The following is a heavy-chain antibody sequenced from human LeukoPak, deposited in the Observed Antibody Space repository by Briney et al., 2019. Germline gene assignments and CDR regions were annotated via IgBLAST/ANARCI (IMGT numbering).Heavy chain of an antibody. D-gene: IGHD6-13*01. J-gene: IGHJ6*02. CDR2: IIPIFGTA. CDR3: ASQIAAAGLRSYYGMDV. Sequence: ASVKVSCKASGGTFSSYAISWVRQAPGQGLEWMGGIIPIFGTANYAQKFQGRVTMTTDTSTSTAYMELRSLRSDDTAVYYCASQIAAAGLRSYYGMDVWGQGTTVTVSS. V-gene: IGHV1-69*05. CDR1: GGTFSSYA.